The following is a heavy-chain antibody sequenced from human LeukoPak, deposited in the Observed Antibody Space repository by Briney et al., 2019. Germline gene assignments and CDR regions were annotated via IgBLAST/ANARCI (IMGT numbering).Heavy chain of an antibody. Sequence: PGGSLRLSCAASGFTFSSYWMSWVRQAPGKGLEWVANIKQDGSEKYYVDSVKGRFTISRDNAKNSLYLQMNSLRAEDTAVYYCARDTAMVDWDYYYYYMDVWGKGTTVTISS. V-gene: IGHV3-7*01. D-gene: IGHD5-18*01. CDR2: IKQDGSEK. CDR3: ARDTAMVDWDYYYYYMDV. J-gene: IGHJ6*03. CDR1: GFTFSSYW.